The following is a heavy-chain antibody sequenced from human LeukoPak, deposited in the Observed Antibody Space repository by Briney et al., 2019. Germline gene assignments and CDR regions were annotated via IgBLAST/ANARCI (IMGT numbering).Heavy chain of an antibody. J-gene: IGHJ5*02. CDR3: AREPMVRGVILPNWFDP. Sequence: GASVKVSCKASRYTFTSYGISWVRQAPGQGLEWMGWISAYNGNTNYAQKLQGRVTMTTDTSTSTAYMELRSLRSDDTAVYYCAREPMVRGVILPNWFDPWGQGTLVTVSS. V-gene: IGHV1-18*01. CDR2: ISAYNGNT. CDR1: RYTFTSYG. D-gene: IGHD3-10*01.